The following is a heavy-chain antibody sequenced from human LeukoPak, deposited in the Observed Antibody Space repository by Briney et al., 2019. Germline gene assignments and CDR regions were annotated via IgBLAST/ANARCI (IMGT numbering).Heavy chain of an antibody. Sequence: GGSLRLSCAASGLTFSSYAMSWVRQAPGKGLEWVSGISDSGSYTYYADSAKGRLTISRDNSKNTVNLQMDSLRVEDTAIYYCAKWDIWFDPWGQGTLVTVSS. V-gene: IGHV3-23*01. CDR2: ISDSGSYT. J-gene: IGHJ5*02. CDR1: GLTFSSYA. D-gene: IGHD1-26*01. CDR3: AKWDIWFDP.